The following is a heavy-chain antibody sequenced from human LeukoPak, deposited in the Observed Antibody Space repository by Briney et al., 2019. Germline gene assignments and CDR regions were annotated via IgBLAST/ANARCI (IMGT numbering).Heavy chain of an antibody. Sequence: SGTLSLTCAVSGGSISSSNWWSWVRQPPGKGLEWIGYIYYSGSTNYNPSLKSRVTISVDTSKNQFSLKLSSVTAADTAVYYCARGGAAAVVVNWFDPWGQGTLVTVSS. D-gene: IGHD6-13*01. J-gene: IGHJ5*02. CDR1: GGSISSSNW. CDR2: IYYSGST. V-gene: IGHV4-4*02. CDR3: ARGGAAAVVVNWFDP.